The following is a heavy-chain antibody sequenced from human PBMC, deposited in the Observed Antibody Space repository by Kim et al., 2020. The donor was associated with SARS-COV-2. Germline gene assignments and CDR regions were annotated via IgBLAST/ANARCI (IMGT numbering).Heavy chain of an antibody. V-gene: IGHV3-23*01. Sequence: GGSLRLSCAASGFTFSSYAMSWVRQAPGKGLEWVSAISGSGGSTYYADSVKGRFTISRDNSKNTLYLQMNSLRAEDTAVYYCASGAEGGYVYYYYGMDVWGQGTTVTVSS. D-gene: IGHD5-12*01. CDR3: ASGAEGGYVYYYYGMDV. CDR2: ISGSGGST. CDR1: GFTFSSYA. J-gene: IGHJ6*02.